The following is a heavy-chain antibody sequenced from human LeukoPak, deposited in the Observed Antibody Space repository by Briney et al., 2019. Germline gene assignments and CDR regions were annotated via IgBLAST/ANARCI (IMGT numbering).Heavy chain of an antibody. D-gene: IGHD2-15*01. J-gene: IGHJ4*02. CDR2: IYYSGST. CDR1: GGSISSSSYY. V-gene: IGHV4-39*01. CDR3: ATLRGYCSGGSCSRNFDY. Sequence: SETLSLTCTVSGGSISSSSYYWGWIRQPPGKGLEWIGSIYYSGSTYYNPSLKSRVTISVDTSKNQFSLKLSSVTAADTAVYYCATLRGYCSGGSCSRNFDYWGQGTLVTVSS.